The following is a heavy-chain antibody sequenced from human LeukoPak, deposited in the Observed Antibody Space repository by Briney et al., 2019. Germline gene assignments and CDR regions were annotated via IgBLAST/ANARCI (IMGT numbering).Heavy chain of an antibody. CDR3: ARESLLWFGELSSSYYMDV. J-gene: IGHJ6*03. CDR2: IYTSGST. D-gene: IGHD3-10*01. CDR1: GGSISSYY. Sequence: LETLSLTCTVSGGSISSYYWSWIRQPAGKGLEWIGRIYTSGSTNYNPSLKSRVTISVDKSKNQFSLKLTSVTAADTAVYYCARESLLWFGELSSSYYMDVWGKGTTVTVSS. V-gene: IGHV4-4*07.